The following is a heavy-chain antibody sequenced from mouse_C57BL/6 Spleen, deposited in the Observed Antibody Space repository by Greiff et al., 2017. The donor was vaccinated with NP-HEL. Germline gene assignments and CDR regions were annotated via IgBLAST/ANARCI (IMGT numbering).Heavy chain of an antibody. Sequence: QVQLQQPGAELVKPGASVKMSCKASGYTFTSYWITWVKQRPGQGLAWIGDIYPGSGSTNYNEKFKSKATLTVDTSSSTAYMQLSSLTSEDSAVYYCARRITTVVAPFDYWGQGTTLTVSS. V-gene: IGHV1-55*01. CDR2: IYPGSGST. D-gene: IGHD1-1*01. CDR1: GYTFTSYW. CDR3: ARRITTVVAPFDY. J-gene: IGHJ2*01.